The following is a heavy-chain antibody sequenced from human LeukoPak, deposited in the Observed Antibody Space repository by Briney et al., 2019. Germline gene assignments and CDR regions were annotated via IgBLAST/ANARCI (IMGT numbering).Heavy chain of an antibody. J-gene: IGHJ6*04. CDR2: ISAYNGNT. Sequence: GASVKVSCKASGYTVTSYGISWVRQAPGQGLEWMGWISAYNGNTNYAQKLQGRVTMTTDTSTSTAYMELRSLRSDDTAVYYCARDRGKYQLLYYYYYYGMDVWGKGTTVTVSS. V-gene: IGHV1-18*04. CDR1: GYTVTSYG. CDR3: ARDRGKYQLLYYYYYYGMDV. D-gene: IGHD2-2*01.